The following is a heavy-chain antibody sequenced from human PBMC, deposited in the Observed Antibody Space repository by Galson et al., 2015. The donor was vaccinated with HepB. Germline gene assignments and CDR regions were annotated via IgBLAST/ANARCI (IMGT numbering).Heavy chain of an antibody. D-gene: IGHD1-14*01. CDR1: GYTLTNYY. V-gene: IGHV1-46*01. J-gene: IGHJ6*02. CDR3: ARDGAVTTGSTGYYGVDV. CDR2: INPSGGST. Sequence: SVKVSCKASGYTLTNYYMHWVRQALGQGLEWMGIINPSGGSTSYAQKFQGRVTMTRDTSTSTVYMELSSLRSDGTAVYYSARDGAVTTGSTGYYGVDVWGQGTSVTVSS.